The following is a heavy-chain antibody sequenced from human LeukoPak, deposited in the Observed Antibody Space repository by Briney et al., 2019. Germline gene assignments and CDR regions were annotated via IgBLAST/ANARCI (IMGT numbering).Heavy chain of an antibody. CDR2: IYSGGST. V-gene: IGHV3-66*01. CDR3: ARGQFYYGSGTFYPMDS. D-gene: IGHD3-10*01. Sequence: EPGGSLRLSCAASRFTVSNNYIAWVRQAPGKGLEWVSVIYSGGSTYYADSVKGRFSLSRDNSKNTLYLQMNSLTDEDTAVYHCARGQFYYGSGTFYPMDSWGQGTLVTVSS. CDR1: RFTVSNNY. J-gene: IGHJ4*02.